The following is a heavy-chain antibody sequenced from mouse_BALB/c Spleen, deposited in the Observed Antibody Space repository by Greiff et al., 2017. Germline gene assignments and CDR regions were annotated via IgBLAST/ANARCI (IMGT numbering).Heavy chain of an antibody. CDR1: GYTFTSYT. D-gene: IGHD1-1*01. CDR3: ARGVTTVVGGY. CDR2: INPSSGYT. Sequence: QVQLQQSAAELARPGASVKMSCKASGYTFTSYTMHWVKQRPGQGLEWIGYINPSSGYTEYNQKFKDKTTLTADKSSSTAYMQLSSLTSEDSAVYYCARGVTTVVGGYWGQGTTLTVSS. V-gene: IGHV1-4*02. J-gene: IGHJ2*01.